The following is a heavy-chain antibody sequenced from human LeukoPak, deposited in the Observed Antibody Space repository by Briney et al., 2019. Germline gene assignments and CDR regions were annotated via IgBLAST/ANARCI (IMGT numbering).Heavy chain of an antibody. D-gene: IGHD3-10*01. CDR3: TRVSRSGSYSDF. J-gene: IGHJ4*02. Sequence: PGGSLRLSCAASGFTFGDYAMSWVRQAPGKGLEWVGLIRSQGYGGTTQYAASVKGRFTISRDDSKSIAYLQMNSLKTEDTAVYYCTRVSRSGSYSDFWGQGTLVTVSS. CDR2: IRSQGYGGTT. V-gene: IGHV3-49*04. CDR1: GFTFGDYA.